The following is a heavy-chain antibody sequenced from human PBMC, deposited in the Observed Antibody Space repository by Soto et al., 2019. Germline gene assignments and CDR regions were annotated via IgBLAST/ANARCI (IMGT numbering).Heavy chain of an antibody. Sequence: GGSLRLSCAASGFTFSSYAMSWVRQAPGKGLEWVSAISGSGGSTYYADSVKGRFTISRDNSKNMLYLQMNSLRAEDTAVYYCAKANYYDSSGYYTWGQGTLVTVSS. V-gene: IGHV3-23*01. CDR3: AKANYYDSSGYYT. J-gene: IGHJ5*02. CDR2: ISGSGGST. D-gene: IGHD3-22*01. CDR1: GFTFSSYA.